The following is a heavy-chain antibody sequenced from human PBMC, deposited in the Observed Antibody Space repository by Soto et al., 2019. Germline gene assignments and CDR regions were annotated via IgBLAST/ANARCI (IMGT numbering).Heavy chain of an antibody. J-gene: IGHJ4*02. CDR3: VKDREYSYGLIFDY. D-gene: IGHD5-18*01. V-gene: IGHV3-23*01. CDR1: GFTFAAYA. CDR2: ISGSGGST. Sequence: HPGGSLRLSCAASGFTFAAYAMSWVRQAPGKGLEWVSSISGSGGSTYYAYSVKGRFTISRDSSKNTLYLQMNSLRAEDTAVYYCVKDREYSYGLIFDYWGQGTPVTVSS.